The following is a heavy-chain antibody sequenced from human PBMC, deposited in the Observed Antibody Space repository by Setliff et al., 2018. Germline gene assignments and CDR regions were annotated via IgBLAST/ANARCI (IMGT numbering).Heavy chain of an antibody. CDR1: GFTFSGAE. CDR3: LLPCTSGWHNWADP. Sequence: GESLKISCAASGFTFSGAEIHWVRQASGKGLEWVGRIRSKADKYATDYGASAKGRFIISSDDSKKTAYLQMSSLRAEDTAMYYCLLPCTSGWHNWADPWGQGTLVTVSS. CDR2: IRSKADKYAT. J-gene: IGHJ5*02. D-gene: IGHD6-19*01. V-gene: IGHV3-73*01.